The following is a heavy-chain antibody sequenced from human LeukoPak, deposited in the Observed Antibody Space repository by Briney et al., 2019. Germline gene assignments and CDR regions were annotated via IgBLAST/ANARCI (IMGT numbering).Heavy chain of an antibody. CDR1: GGTFSSYV. CDR2: IVPILDIA. CDR3: ARVVDIVATIDSSFDY. D-gene: IGHD5-12*01. Sequence: SVTVTCQASGGTFSSYVFCGLRPPPGQGLDWMESIVPILDIANYGQNYQGRVTITADKSTSTAYMELSILRTEDTAGYYCARVVDIVATIDSSFDYWGQGTLVTVSS. J-gene: IGHJ4*02. V-gene: IGHV1-69*04.